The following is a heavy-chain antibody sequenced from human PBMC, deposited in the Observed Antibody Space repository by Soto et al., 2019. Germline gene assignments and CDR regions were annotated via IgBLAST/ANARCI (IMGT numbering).Heavy chain of an antibody. D-gene: IGHD1-26*01. CDR3: ATQEVGGSYVYTFDP. CDR1: GRSISSSSYY. J-gene: IGHJ5*02. Sequence: SDTLSLTCTTSGRSISSSSYYRGWIRQPPGKGLEWIVSIYYSGSTYYNPSLKSRVTISVDTSKNHFSLKLSSVTAADTAVYYCATQEVGGSYVYTFDPWGQG. CDR2: IYYSGST. V-gene: IGHV4-39*02.